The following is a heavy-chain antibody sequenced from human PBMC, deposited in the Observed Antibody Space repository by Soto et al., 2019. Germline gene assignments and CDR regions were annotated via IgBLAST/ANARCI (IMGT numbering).Heavy chain of an antibody. Sequence: EVQLLESGGGLVQPGGSLRLSCAASGFTFSSYAMSWVRQAPGKGLEWVSVVSGSGATTYYADSVKGRFTISRDNSKKTLYLQMNSLRAEDTAVYYCAKEYNDFWSGYASHIDYWGQGTLVTVSS. J-gene: IGHJ4*02. CDR1: GFTFSSYA. D-gene: IGHD3-3*01. V-gene: IGHV3-23*01. CDR2: VSGSGATT. CDR3: AKEYNDFWSGYASHIDY.